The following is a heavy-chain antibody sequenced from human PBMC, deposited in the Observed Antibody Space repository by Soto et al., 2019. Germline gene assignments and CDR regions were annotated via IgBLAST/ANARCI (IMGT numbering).Heavy chain of an antibody. CDR1: SFTFGDYA. Sequence: EVQLVESGGGLVQPGRSLRLSCAASSFTFGDYAMHWVRQTPGKGLEWVSCISWDSGNIVYVYSVAGPFTISRDNAKNSLFLQMNSLRPEDTAIYNCTKGYTTSCFAHFDYWGQGALVTVSS. CDR2: ISWDSGNI. D-gene: IGHD2-2*01. V-gene: IGHV3-9*01. CDR3: TKGYTTSCFAHFDY. J-gene: IGHJ4*02.